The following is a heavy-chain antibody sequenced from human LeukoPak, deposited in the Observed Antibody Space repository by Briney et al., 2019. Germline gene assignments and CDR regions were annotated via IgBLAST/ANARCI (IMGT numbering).Heavy chain of an antibody. D-gene: IGHD3-10*01. CDR1: GYTFTNYG. Sequence: ASVKVSCKSSGYTFTNYGITWVRQAPGQGREGMGWISGYNGNTNYAQKFQDRVTITTDTSTSTAYMELRSLRSDDTAVYYCARGARLVVRGVIGPCDYWGQGALVSVSS. CDR2: ISGYNGNT. J-gene: IGHJ4*02. CDR3: ARGARLVVRGVIGPCDY. V-gene: IGHV1-18*01.